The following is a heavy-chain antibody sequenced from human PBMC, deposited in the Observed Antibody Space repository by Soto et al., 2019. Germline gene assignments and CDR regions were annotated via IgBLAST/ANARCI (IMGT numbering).Heavy chain of an antibody. J-gene: IGHJ6*03. D-gene: IGHD2-2*01. CDR3: ASFGPPLVVVPAARGNYYYYMDV. CDR1: GYTFTSYD. V-gene: IGHV1-8*01. Sequence: ASVKVSCKASGYTFTSYDINWVRQATGQGLEWMGWMNPNSGNTGYAQKFQGRVTMTRNTSISTAYMELSSLRSEDTAVYYCASFGPPLVVVPAARGNYYYYMDVWGKGTTVTVSS. CDR2: MNPNSGNT.